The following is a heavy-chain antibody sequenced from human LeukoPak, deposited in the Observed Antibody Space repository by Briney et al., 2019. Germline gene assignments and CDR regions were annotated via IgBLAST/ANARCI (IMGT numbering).Heavy chain of an antibody. V-gene: IGHV3-53*01. D-gene: IGHD5-24*01. J-gene: IGHJ4*02. CDR2: IGSDSGGI. CDR1: GFTVSSNY. Sequence: GGSLRLSCAVSGFTVSSNYMCWVRQAPGKGLQWVSVIGSDSGGIHYADSVKGRFTISRDNSKNTLYLQMNRLRADDTAIYYCAKYRTRDEPPRNFAYWGQRTLVTVSS. CDR3: AKYRTRDEPPRNFAY.